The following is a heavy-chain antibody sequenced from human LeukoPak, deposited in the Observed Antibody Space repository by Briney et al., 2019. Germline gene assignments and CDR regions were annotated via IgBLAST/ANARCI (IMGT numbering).Heavy chain of an antibody. J-gene: IGHJ3*02. CDR3: AADPGYSSSWYDAFDI. CDR1: GFTFTNSA. V-gene: IGHV1-58*01. D-gene: IGHD6-13*01. Sequence: GASVNVSFKASGFTFTNSAVQWVRQARGQRREWIGWIVVGSGNTNYAQKFQERVTITRDMSTSTAYMELSSLRSEDTAVYYCAADPGYSSSWYDAFDIWGQGTMVTVSS. CDR2: IVVGSGNT.